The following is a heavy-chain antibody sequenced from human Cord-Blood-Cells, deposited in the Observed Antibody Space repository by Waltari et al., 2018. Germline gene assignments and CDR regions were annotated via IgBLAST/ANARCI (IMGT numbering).Heavy chain of an antibody. J-gene: IGHJ3*02. CDR1: GYTFTGSY. Sequence: QVQLVQSGAEVKKPGASVKVSCKASGYTFTGSYMHWVRQPPGQGLEWMGWINPNRGGTNYAQKFQGRVSMTRDTSISTSYMELSRLRSDDTAVYYCARAKKRGGSDAFDIWGQGTMVTVSS. CDR3: ARAKKRGGSDAFDI. CDR2: INPNRGGT. D-gene: IGHD3-16*01. V-gene: IGHV1-2*02.